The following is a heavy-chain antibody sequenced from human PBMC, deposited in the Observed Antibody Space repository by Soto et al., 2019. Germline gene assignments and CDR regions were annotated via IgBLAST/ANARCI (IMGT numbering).Heavy chain of an antibody. CDR1: GYSFTSYW. CDR3: ARHGPYYDILTANRFDP. V-gene: IGHV5-51*01. Sequence: GESLKISCKGSGYSFTSYWIGWVRQMPGKGLEWMGIIYPGDSDTRYSPSFQGQVTISADKSISTAYLQWSSLKASDTAMYYCARHGPYYDILTANRFDPWGQGTLVTVSS. CDR2: IYPGDSDT. J-gene: IGHJ5*02. D-gene: IGHD3-9*01.